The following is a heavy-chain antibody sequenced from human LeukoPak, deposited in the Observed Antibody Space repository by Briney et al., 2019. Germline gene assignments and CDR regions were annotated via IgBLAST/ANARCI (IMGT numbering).Heavy chain of an antibody. CDR1: GGSISSYY. V-gene: IGHV4-59*01. J-gene: IGHJ4*02. Sequence: SETLSLTCTVSGGSISSYYWSWVRQPPGEGLECIGYIYSSGSTNYNPSLKSRVTISVDTSNNQFSLKLSSVTAADTAVYYCARSHLPLRYFDWLARFYFDYWGQGTLVTVSS. D-gene: IGHD3-9*01. CDR2: IYSSGST. CDR3: ARSHLPLRYFDWLARFYFDY.